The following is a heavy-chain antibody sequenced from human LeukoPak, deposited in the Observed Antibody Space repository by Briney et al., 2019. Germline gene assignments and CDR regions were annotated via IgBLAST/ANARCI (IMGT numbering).Heavy chain of an antibody. D-gene: IGHD1-26*01. Sequence: GEPLKISCKAPGYSFTNNGCGWVRQMPGKGLEGWGIIYPGDSDTRYSPFLQGQVPISADKPINTAYLQWNSLKASDTALSYSAGRGSGYYFAYWGQGPLVTVSS. CDR1: GYSFTNNG. J-gene: IGHJ4*02. CDR3: AGRGSGYYFAY. V-gene: IGHV5-51*01. CDR2: IYPGDSDT.